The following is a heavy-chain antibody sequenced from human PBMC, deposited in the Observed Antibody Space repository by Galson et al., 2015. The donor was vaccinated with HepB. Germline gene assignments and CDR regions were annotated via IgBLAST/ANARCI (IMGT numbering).Heavy chain of an antibody. V-gene: IGHV1-2*06. J-gene: IGHJ4*02. D-gene: IGHD5-24*01. CDR3: AREEMATNFFDY. CDR2: INPNSGGT. CDR1: GYTFTGYY. Sequence: SVKVSCKASGYTFTGYYMHWVRQAPGQGLEWMGRINPNSGGTNYAQKFQGRVTMTRDTSISTAYMELSRLRSDDTAVYYCAREEMATNFFDYWGQGTLVTVSS.